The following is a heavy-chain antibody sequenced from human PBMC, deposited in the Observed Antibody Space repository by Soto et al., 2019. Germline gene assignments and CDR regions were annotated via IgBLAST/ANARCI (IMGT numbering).Heavy chain of an antibody. Sequence: EVQLVESGGGLVEPGGSLRLSCAPSGLSFSTHSMNWVRQAPGKGLAWVSSISSDSYYIYYADSVKGRFTISRDNAKNALYLQMTSLRADDTAVYYCARTRNPSSKTHGMDVWGQGTTVTVSS. CDR1: GLSFSTHS. V-gene: IGHV3-21*01. J-gene: IGHJ6*02. CDR2: ISSDSYYI. CDR3: ARTRNPSSKTHGMDV.